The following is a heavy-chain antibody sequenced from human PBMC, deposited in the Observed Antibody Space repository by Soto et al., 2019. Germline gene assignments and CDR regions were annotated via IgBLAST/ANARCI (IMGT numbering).Heavy chain of an antibody. V-gene: IGHV1-69*01. Sequence: QVQLVQSGAEVKKPGSSVKVSCKASGGTFSSYAISWVRQAPGQALEWMGGIIPIFGTANYAQKYQGRVTITADESTSTAYVELSSVRAKDTAAYYCAMDERAGCGGDCPPAFDIWGQGTMVTVSS. J-gene: IGHJ3*02. CDR1: GGTFSSYA. CDR3: AMDERAGCGGDCPPAFDI. D-gene: IGHD2-21*02. CDR2: IIPIFGTA.